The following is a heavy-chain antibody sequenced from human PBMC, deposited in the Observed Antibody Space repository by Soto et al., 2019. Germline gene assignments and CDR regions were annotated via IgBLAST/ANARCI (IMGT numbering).Heavy chain of an antibody. CDR1: GGSISSGDYY. V-gene: IGHV4-30-4*01. CDR2: IHYSGST. D-gene: IGHD2-15*01. Sequence: HSETLSLTCTGSGGSISSGDYYWSWIRQSPGKGLEWIGHIHYSGSTYYNPSLKSRVIISVDTSKNQFSLKLSSVTAADTAVYNCARVDSYYYSGRDVGGQGTRATVSS. J-gene: IGHJ6*02. CDR3: ARVDSYYYSGRDV.